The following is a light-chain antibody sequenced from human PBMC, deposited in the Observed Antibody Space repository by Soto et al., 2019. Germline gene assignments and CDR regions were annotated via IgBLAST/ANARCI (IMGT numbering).Light chain of an antibody. J-gene: IGLJ2*01. CDR2: RNN. CDR3: AAWDDSLRGV. Sequence: QSVLTQPPSASGTPGQRVTISCSGSSSNIGSNYVYWYQQLPGTAPKLLIYRNNQRPSGVPDRFSGSKSGTSDSLAISGLRSEDEADYYCAAWDDSLRGVFGGGTKLTVL. V-gene: IGLV1-47*01. CDR1: SSNIGSNY.